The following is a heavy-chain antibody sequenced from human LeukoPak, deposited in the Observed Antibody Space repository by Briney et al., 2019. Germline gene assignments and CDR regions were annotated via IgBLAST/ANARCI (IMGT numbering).Heavy chain of an antibody. J-gene: IGHJ4*02. V-gene: IGHV3-11*06. CDR1: GFTFSDYF. D-gene: IGHD6-13*01. CDR2: ISGRGNYV. CDR3: ARSGIGATEIDY. Sequence: GGSLRLSCAASGFTFSDYFMSWVRQAPGKGLEWLSYISGRGNYVDYAESLKGRITISRDNAKNSLYLQMNSLRAEDTAVYYCARSGIGATEIDYWGQGTLVTVSS.